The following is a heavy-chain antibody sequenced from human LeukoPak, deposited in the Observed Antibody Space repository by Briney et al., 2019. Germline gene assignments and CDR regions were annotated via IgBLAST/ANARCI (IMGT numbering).Heavy chain of an antibody. V-gene: IGHV4-39*01. CDR3: ARVTPSGWYVEY. CDR1: GGSISSSIYY. CDR2: FYYSGST. D-gene: IGHD6-19*01. J-gene: IGHJ4*02. Sequence: PSETLSLTCTVSGGSISSSIYYWGWIRQPPGKGLEWIGSFYYSGSTYYNPSLKSRVTISVDTSKNQFSLKLSSVTAADTAVYYCARVTPSGWYVEYWGQGTLVTVSS.